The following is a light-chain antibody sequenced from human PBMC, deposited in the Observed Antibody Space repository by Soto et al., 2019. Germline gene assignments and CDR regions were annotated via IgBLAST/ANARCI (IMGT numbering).Light chain of an antibody. V-gene: IGLV2-14*01. J-gene: IGLJ1*01. CDR3: SSYTSSSTTPYV. CDR2: EVI. CDR1: SSDIGGYNY. Sequence: QSALTQPASVSGSPGQSITISCTGTSSDIGGYNYVSWYRQHPGKAPKLMIYEVINRPSGVSNRFSGSKSGNTASLTISGLQAEDEAEYYCSSYTSSSTTPYVFGTGTKVTVL.